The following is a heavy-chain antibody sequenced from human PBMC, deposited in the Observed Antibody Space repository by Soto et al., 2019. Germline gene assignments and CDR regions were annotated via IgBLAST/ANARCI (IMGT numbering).Heavy chain of an antibody. CDR2: ISGSGGST. V-gene: IGHV3-23*01. D-gene: IGHD2-2*01. CDR3: AKDFCSSTSCSYYYYYMDV. Sequence: GGSLRLSCAASGFTFSSYAMSWVRQAPGKGLEWVSGISGSGGSTYYADSVKGRFTISRDNSKNTLYLQMNSLRAEDTAVYYCAKDFCSSTSCSYYYYYMDVWGKGTTVTVSS. J-gene: IGHJ6*03. CDR1: GFTFSSYA.